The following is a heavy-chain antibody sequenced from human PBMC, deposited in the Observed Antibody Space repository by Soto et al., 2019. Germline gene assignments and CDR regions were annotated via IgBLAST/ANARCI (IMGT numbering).Heavy chain of an antibody. CDR3: AGMFGFSYGPANRGMDV. V-gene: IGHV3-30*04. CDR2: ISSDGTEK. Sequence: QVQLVESGGGVAQPGRSLRLFCAASGFTLSSYSLHWVRQSPGKGLEWVAAISSDGTEKHYADSVKGRFTISRDNSKNPLSLQLNSLRTEDTAVYYCAGMFGFSYGPANRGMDVWGQGTTVTVSS. CDR1: GFTLSSYS. J-gene: IGHJ6*02. D-gene: IGHD5-18*01.